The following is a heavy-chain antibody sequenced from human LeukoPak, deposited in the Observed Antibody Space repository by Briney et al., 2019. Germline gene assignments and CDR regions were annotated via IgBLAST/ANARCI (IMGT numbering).Heavy chain of an antibody. D-gene: IGHD5-12*01. CDR3: AREKTEDIVATIGWFDP. Sequence: SETLSLTCTVSGGSISSYYRSWLRQPPGKGLEWIGYIYYSGSTNYNPSLKSLVTISVDTSKNQFSLKLSSVTAADTAVYYCAREKTEDIVATIGWFDPWGQGTLVTVSS. CDR1: GGSISSYY. J-gene: IGHJ5*02. V-gene: IGHV4-59*01. CDR2: IYYSGST.